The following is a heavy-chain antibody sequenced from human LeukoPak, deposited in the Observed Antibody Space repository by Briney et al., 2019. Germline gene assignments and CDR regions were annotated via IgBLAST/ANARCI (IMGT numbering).Heavy chain of an antibody. CDR3: ARWYCSGASCRYSYF. D-gene: IGHD2-15*01. CDR2: ISSDCSST. J-gene: IGHJ2*01. Sequence: GGSLRLTCVASGFTYSYQEMNGVGQAPGKGLEWVSFISSDCSSTYYVDSVKGRFTLSRDNVKNSLYLQMNSQRAADRGGYYCARWYCSGASCRYSYF. V-gene: IGHV3-48*03. CDR1: GFTYSYQE.